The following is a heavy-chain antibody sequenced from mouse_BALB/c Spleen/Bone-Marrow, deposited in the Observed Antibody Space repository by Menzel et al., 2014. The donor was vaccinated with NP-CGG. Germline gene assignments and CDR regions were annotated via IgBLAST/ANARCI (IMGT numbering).Heavy chain of an antibody. CDR1: GFNIKDIY. V-gene: IGHV14-3*02. CDR2: IDPANGDT. D-gene: IGHD1-2*01. Sequence: EVMLVESGAELVKPGASVKLSCTASGFNIKDIYMHWVKQRPEQGLEWIGRIDPANGDTKYDPKFQGKATITADTSSSTAYLQLSSLTSEDTAVYYCARDYGPFDYWGQGTTLTVSS. CDR3: ARDYGPFDY. J-gene: IGHJ2*01.